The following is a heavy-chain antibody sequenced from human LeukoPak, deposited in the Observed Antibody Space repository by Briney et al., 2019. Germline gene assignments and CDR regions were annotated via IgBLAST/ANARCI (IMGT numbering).Heavy chain of an antibody. D-gene: IGHD6-19*01. CDR2: IKEGGSDK. V-gene: IGHV3-7*01. CDR1: GFTFSSYA. J-gene: IGHJ4*02. CDR3: ARGSGWTDY. Sequence: GGSLRLSCAASGFTFSSYAMSWVRQAPGKGLEWVANIKEGGSDKYYVDSVKGRFTISRDNAKNSVYLQMNSLRAEDTAVYYCARGSGWTDYWGQGTLVTVSS.